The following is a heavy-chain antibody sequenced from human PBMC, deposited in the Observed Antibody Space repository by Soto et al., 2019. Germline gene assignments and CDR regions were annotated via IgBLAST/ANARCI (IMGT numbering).Heavy chain of an antibody. CDR1: GGTFSSYA. Sequence: ASVKVSCKASGGTFSSYAISWVRQAPGQGLEWMGGIIPILGIANYAQKFQGRATITADKSTSTAYMELSSLRSEDTAVYYCAREIRCSGGSCYYYYGMDVWGQGTTVTVSS. V-gene: IGHV1-69*10. CDR2: IIPILGIA. D-gene: IGHD2-15*01. J-gene: IGHJ6*02. CDR3: AREIRCSGGSCYYYYGMDV.